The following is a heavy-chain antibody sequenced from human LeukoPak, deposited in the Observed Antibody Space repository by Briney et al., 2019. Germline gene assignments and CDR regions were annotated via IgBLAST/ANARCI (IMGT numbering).Heavy chain of an antibody. CDR2: ISGSGGST. V-gene: IGHV3-23*01. CDR1: GFTFSSHA. D-gene: IGHD4-17*01. CDR3: AKDHTDYGGYVFDY. Sequence: GGSLRLSCAASGFTFSSHAMSWVRQAPGKGLEWVSAISGSGGSTYYADSVKGRFTISRDNSKNTLYLQMSSLRAEDTAVYYCAKDHTDYGGYVFDYWGQGTLVTVSS. J-gene: IGHJ4*02.